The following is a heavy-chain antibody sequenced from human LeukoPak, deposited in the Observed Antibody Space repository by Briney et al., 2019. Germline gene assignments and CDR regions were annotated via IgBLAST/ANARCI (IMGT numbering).Heavy chain of an antibody. V-gene: IGHV4-34*01. Sequence: PSETLSLTCAVYGGSFSGYYWSWIRQPPGKGLEWIGEINHSGSTNYNPSLKSRVTISVDTSKNQFSLKLSSVTAADTAVYYCARHHYYYDSSGYYSYYYYYYMDVWGKGTTVTVSS. D-gene: IGHD3-22*01. CDR3: ARHHYYYDSSGYYSYYYYYYMDV. CDR2: INHSGST. J-gene: IGHJ6*03. CDR1: GGSFSGYY.